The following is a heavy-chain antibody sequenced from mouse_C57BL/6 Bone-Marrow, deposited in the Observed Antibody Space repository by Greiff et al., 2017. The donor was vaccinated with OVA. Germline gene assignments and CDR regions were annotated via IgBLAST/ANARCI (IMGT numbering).Heavy chain of an antibody. Sequence: VQLQQSGAELARPGASVKMSCKASGYTFTSYTMHWVNQRPGQGLEWIGYINPSSGYTTYNQKFNDKATLTADKSSSTAYVQLSSLTSEDSAVYYCARTWFAYWGQGTLVTVSA. CDR3: ARTWFAY. V-gene: IGHV1-4*01. CDR2: INPSSGYT. CDR1: GYTFTSYT. J-gene: IGHJ3*01.